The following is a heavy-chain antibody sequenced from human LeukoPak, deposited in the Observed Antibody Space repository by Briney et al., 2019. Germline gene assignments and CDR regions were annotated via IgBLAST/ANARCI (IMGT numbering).Heavy chain of an antibody. J-gene: IGHJ4*02. D-gene: IGHD3-22*01. CDR2: IYPNSGGT. Sequence: GASVKVSCKASGYTFTGYYMHWVRPAPGPGLEWMGWIYPNSGGTNYAQKFQSRVTMTRDTSISTAYMELSRLRSDDTAVYYCARDPGGYYADYWGQGTLVTVSS. V-gene: IGHV1-2*02. CDR3: ARDPGGYYADY. CDR1: GYTFTGYY.